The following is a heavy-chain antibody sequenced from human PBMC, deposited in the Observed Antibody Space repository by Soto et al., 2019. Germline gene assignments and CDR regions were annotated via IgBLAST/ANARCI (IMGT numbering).Heavy chain of an antibody. V-gene: IGHV4-59*08. J-gene: IGHJ4*02. CDR1: GGSFSPNY. CDR2: IYYSGST. CDR3: ARHIDY. Sequence: SETLSLTCTVSGGSFSPNYWSWIRQPPGKGLEWIGYIYYSGSTYYNPSLKSRVTISVDTSKNQFSLKLSSVTAADTAVYYCARHIDYWGQGTLVTVSS.